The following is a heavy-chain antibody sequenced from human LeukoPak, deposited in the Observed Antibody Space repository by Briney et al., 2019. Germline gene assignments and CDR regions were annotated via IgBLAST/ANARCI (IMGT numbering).Heavy chain of an antibody. V-gene: IGHV3-7*03. Sequence: PGGSLRLSCAASGFTFSGYWMSWVRQAPGKGLEWVANIKQDGGEKYYVDSVKGRFTISRDNAKNSLYLDMNSLRAEDTAVYYCARVSYGWDCKSTSCHVDYWGQGTLVTVPS. CDR3: ARVSYGWDCKSTSCHVDY. D-gene: IGHD2-2*01. CDR1: GFTFSGYW. J-gene: IGHJ4*02. CDR2: IKQDGGEK.